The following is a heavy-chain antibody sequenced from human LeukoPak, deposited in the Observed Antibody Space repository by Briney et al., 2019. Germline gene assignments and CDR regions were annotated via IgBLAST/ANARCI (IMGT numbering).Heavy chain of an antibody. CDR3: ARDRGVTLVRVPMGWIDP. CDR2: INPNSGGT. CDR1: GYTFTGYY. D-gene: IGHD3-10*01. J-gene: IGHJ5*02. V-gene: IGHV1-2*02. Sequence: ASVTVSCKTSGYTFTGYYIHWVRQAPGQGLEWMGWINPNSGGTNYAQRFQGRVTMTRDTSISTAYMELSRLLSDDPAVYYCARDRGVTLVRVPMGWIDPWGQGTLVTVSS.